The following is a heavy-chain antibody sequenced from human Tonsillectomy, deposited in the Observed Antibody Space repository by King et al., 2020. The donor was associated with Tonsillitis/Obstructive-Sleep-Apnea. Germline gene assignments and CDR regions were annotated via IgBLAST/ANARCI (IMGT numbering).Heavy chain of an antibody. J-gene: IGHJ4*02. CDR2: VSFEGGST. V-gene: IGHV3-30*18. D-gene: IGHD6-19*01. CDR3: AKATRQWLIRAPYFDS. Sequence: VQLVECGGGVVQAGRSLRLSCAASGFTFSRFGMHWVRQAPGKSLEWVGIVSFEGGSTYYADSVKGRFTISRDNSKKVLYIQMNSMRAEDTAMYYCAKATRQWLIRAPYFDSWGQGTLVTVSS. CDR1: GFTFSRFG.